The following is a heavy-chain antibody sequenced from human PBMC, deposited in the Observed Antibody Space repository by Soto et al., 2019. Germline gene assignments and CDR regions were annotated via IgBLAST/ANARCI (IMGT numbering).Heavy chain of an antibody. Sequence: ASVKVSCKASGYTFTNYGISWVRQAPGQGLEWMGWISTYNGNTNYAQKFQGRVTMTTDTSTSTAYMDLRSLRSDDTAVYYCARDREGWVMAAMVTLDYWGQ. V-gene: IGHV1-18*01. J-gene: IGHJ4*01. D-gene: IGHD5-18*01. CDR2: ISTYNGNT. CDR1: GYTFTNYG. CDR3: ARDREGWVMAAMVTLDY.